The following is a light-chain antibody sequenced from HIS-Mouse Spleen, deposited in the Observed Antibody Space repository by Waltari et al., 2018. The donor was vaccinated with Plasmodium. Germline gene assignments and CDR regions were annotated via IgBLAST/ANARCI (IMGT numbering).Light chain of an antibody. CDR1: ALPKKY. CDR3: YSTDSSGNHRV. CDR2: EDS. J-gene: IGLJ3*02. V-gene: IGLV3-10*01. Sequence: SYDLTQPPSLSVSPGQTARLTCPGYALPKKYPYWYQQKSGQAPVLVIYEDSKRPSGIPERFSGSSSGTMATLTISGAQVEDEADYYCYSTDSSGNHRVFGGGTKLTVL.